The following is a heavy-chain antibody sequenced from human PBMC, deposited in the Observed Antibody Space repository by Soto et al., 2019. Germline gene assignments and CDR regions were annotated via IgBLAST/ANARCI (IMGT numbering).Heavy chain of an antibody. Sequence: QVQLVESGGGVVQPGRSLRLSCAASGFTFSSYAMHWVRQAPGKGLEWVAVISYDGSNKYYADSVKGRFTISRDNSKNTPYLQMNSLRAEDTAVYYCAGDSSGYYYFDYWGQGTLVTVSS. V-gene: IGHV3-30-3*01. CDR3: AGDSSGYYYFDY. CDR1: GFTFSSYA. D-gene: IGHD3-22*01. J-gene: IGHJ4*02. CDR2: ISYDGSNK.